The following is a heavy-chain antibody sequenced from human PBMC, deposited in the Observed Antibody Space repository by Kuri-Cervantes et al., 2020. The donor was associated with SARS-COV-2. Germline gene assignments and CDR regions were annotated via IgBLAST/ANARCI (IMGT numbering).Heavy chain of an antibody. CDR2: ISYDGNNK. V-gene: IGHV3-30*18. J-gene: IGHJ4*02. CDR1: GFTFSTYG. D-gene: IGHD5-24*01. Sequence: GGSLRLPCAASGFTFSTYGMHWVRQAPGKGLEWVAVISYDGNNKYYANSVKGRFTISRDNSKNTLYLQMNSLRPEDTAVYYCAKSFDPYNSLSGDYFDYWGQRTLVTVSS. CDR3: AKSFDPYNSLSGDYFDY.